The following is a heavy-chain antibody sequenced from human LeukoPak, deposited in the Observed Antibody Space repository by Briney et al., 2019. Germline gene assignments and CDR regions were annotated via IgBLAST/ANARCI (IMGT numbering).Heavy chain of an antibody. D-gene: IGHD1-26*01. CDR2: ISHDGSDK. J-gene: IGHJ4*02. CDR1: GFTFSNYA. Sequence: GGSLRLSCAASGFTFSNYAMHWVRQAPGKGLEWVAVISHDGSDKYYADSVKGRFSISRDNSKNTAYLQMNSLKTEDTAVYYCTRLPLGVGDDLGNSWGQGTLVTVSS. V-gene: IGHV3-30*04. CDR3: TRLPLGVGDDLGNS.